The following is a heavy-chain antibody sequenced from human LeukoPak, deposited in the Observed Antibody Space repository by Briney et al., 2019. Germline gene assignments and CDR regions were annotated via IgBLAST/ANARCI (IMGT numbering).Heavy chain of an antibody. J-gene: IGHJ4*02. Sequence: SVKVSCKASGYTFTSYGISWVRQAPGQGLEWMGRIIPILGIANYAQKFQGRVTITADKSTSTAYMELSSLRSEDTAVYYCARGRAAGGYCYFDYWGQGTLVTVSS. D-gene: IGHD3-22*01. CDR2: IIPILGIA. CDR3: ARGRAAGGYCYFDY. CDR1: GYTFTSYG. V-gene: IGHV1-69*04.